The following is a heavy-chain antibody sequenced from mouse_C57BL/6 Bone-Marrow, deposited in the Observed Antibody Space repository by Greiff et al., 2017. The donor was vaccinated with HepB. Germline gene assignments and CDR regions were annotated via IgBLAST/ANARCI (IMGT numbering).Heavy chain of an antibody. V-gene: IGHV1-18*01. CDR3: AGAHDYDVGAWCAY. J-gene: IGHJ3*01. CDR2: INPNNGGT. Sequence: VQLQQSGPELVKPGASVKIPCKASGYTFTDYNMDWVKQSHGKSLEWIGDINPNNGGTIYNQKFKGKATLTVDKSSSTAYMELRSLTSEDSAVYYCAGAHDYDVGAWCAYWGQGTLVTVTA. D-gene: IGHD2-4*01. CDR1: GYTFTDYN.